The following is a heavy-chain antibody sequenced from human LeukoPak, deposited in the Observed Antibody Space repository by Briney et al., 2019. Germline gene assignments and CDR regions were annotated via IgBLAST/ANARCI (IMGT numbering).Heavy chain of an antibody. Sequence: PSEILSLTCTISDGSVSSGTYYWGWIRQSPGKGLEWIGSIHYSGSSYYNPSLKSRAAIFVDTSRDQVSMDLSYVTAADTALYYCVRHISANTGYFDSCGQGTLVTVSS. CDR2: IHYSGSS. V-gene: IGHV4-39*01. J-gene: IGHJ4*02. CDR3: VRHISANTGYFDS. CDR1: DGSVSSGTYY.